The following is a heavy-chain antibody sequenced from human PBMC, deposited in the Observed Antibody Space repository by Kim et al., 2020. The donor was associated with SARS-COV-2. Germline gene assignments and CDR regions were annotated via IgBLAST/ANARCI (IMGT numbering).Heavy chain of an antibody. CDR1: GGSVSSGHY. Sequence: SETLSLTCTVSGGSVSSGHYWSWNRQPPGKGLEWIGYVSYTGSTKYNPSLKRRVSISLDTSKNQFSLTLNSVTAADTAVYYCVQDWGRGAAGWGRGTLVTVSS. CDR3: VQDWGRGAAG. J-gene: IGHJ4*02. D-gene: IGHD3-16*01. CDR2: VSYTGST. V-gene: IGHV4-61*01.